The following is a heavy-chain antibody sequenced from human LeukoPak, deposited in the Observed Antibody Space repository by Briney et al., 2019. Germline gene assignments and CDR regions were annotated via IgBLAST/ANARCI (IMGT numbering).Heavy chain of an antibody. CDR2: IIPIFGTA. V-gene: IGHV1-69*05. CDR1: GGTFSSYA. CDR3: GRGYCSGGSCLKIDY. Sequence: SVKVSRKASGGTFSSYAISWVRQAPGQGLEWVGRIIPIFGTANYAQKFQGRVTITTDATTSTAYMELSSLRSEDTAVYYCGRGYCSGGSCLKIDYWGQGTLVTFSS. J-gene: IGHJ4*02. D-gene: IGHD2-15*01.